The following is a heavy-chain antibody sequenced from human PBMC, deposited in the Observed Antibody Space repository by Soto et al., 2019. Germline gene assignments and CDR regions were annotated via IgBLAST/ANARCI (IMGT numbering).Heavy chain of an antibody. CDR3: ARDWYYDSSRNDAFDI. CDR2: ISAYNGNT. Sequence: ASVKVSCKASGYTFTSYCISWVRQAPGQGLEWMGWISAYNGNTNYAQKLQGRVTMTTDTSTSTAYMELRSLRSDDTAVYYCARDWYYDSSRNDAFDIWGQGTMVTVSS. D-gene: IGHD3-22*01. CDR1: GYTFTSYC. J-gene: IGHJ3*02. V-gene: IGHV1-18*01.